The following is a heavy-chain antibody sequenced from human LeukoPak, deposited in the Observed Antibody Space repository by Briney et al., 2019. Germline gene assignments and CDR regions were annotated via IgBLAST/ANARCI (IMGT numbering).Heavy chain of an antibody. Sequence: SVKVSCKASGGTFSSYAISWVRQAPGQGLEWMGGIIPIFGTANYAQKFQGRVTITADESTSTAYMELSSLSSEDTAVYYCASHGFAGRHDAFDIWGQGTMDTVSS. D-gene: IGHD1-1*01. CDR1: GGTFSSYA. V-gene: IGHV1-69*13. CDR2: IIPIFGTA. CDR3: ASHGFAGRHDAFDI. J-gene: IGHJ3*02.